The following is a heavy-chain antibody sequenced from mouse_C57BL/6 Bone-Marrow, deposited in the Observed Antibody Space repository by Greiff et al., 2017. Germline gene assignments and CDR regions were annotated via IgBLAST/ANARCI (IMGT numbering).Heavy chain of an antibody. CDR2: ISDGGSYT. V-gene: IGHV5-4*03. Sequence: EVKLVESGGGLVKPGGSLKLSCAASGFTFSSYAMSWVRQTPEKRLEWVATISDGGSYTYYPDNVKGRFTISRDNAKNNLYLQMSHLKSEDTAMYYCARGYYGSSLYYFDYWGQGTTLTVSS. J-gene: IGHJ2*01. CDR3: ARGYYGSSLYYFDY. D-gene: IGHD1-1*01. CDR1: GFTFSSYA.